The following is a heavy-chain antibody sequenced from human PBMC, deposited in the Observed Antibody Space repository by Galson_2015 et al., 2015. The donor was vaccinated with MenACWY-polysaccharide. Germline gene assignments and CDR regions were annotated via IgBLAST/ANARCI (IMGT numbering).Heavy chain of an antibody. D-gene: IGHD1-26*01. CDR2: ISYLGNNE. V-gene: IGHV3-30-3*01. J-gene: IGHJ5*02. CDR1: GFKFSDYT. Sequence: SLRLSCAASGFKFSDYTLHWLRQAPGKGLEWVAVISYLGNNEYYANSVKGRFTISRDNSNNTLYLQMNSLKTADTAIYYCARDRGRWEPRSSYFDPWGQGTLVTVSS. CDR3: ARDRGRWEPRSSYFDP.